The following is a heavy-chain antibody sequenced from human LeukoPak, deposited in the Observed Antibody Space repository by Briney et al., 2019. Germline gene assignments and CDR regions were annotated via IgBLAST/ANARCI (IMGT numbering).Heavy chain of an antibody. D-gene: IGHD5-18*01. CDR3: ARDRATAMGLFDY. CDR2: ISAYNGNT. V-gene: IGHV1-18*01. Sequence: GASVKVSCKASGYTFTSYGISWVRQAPGQGLEWMGWISAYNGNTNYAQKLQGRVTMTTDTSTSTAHMELRSLRSDDTAVYYCARDRATAMGLFDYWGQGTLVTVSS. J-gene: IGHJ4*02. CDR1: GYTFTSYG.